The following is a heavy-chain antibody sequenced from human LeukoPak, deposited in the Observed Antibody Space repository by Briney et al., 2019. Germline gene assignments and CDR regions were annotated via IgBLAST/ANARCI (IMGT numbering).Heavy chain of an antibody. Sequence: QSRGSLRLSCAASGFTFDDYGMSWVRPAPGKGLEWVSGINWNGGSTGYADSVKGRFTISRDNAKNSLYLQMNSLRAEDRALYYCARDIIDSTSWYDYWGQGTLVTVSS. J-gene: IGHJ4*02. V-gene: IGHV3-20*04. CDR2: INWNGGST. CDR1: GFTFDDYG. CDR3: ARDIIDSTSWYDY. D-gene: IGHD6-13*01.